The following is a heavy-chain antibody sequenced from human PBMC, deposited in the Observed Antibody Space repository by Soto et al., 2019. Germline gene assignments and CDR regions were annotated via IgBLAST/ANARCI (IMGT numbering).Heavy chain of an antibody. D-gene: IGHD3-10*01. CDR1: GGSFSGYY. CDR3: ARHPKITMVRGLIPYLQH. CDR2: INHSGST. J-gene: IGHJ1*01. Sequence: SETLSLTCAVYGGSFSGYYWSWIRQPPGKGLEWIGEINHSGSTNYNPSLKSRVTISVDTSKNQFSLKLSSVTAADTAVYYCARHPKITMVRGLIPYLQHWGQGTLVTVSS. V-gene: IGHV4-34*01.